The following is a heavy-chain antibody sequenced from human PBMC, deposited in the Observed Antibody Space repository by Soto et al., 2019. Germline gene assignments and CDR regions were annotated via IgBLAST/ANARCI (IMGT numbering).Heavy chain of an antibody. CDR3: ARIPGIAAAGRGGFDP. CDR2: INHSGST. D-gene: IGHD6-13*01. CDR1: GGSFSGYY. Sequence: SETLSLTCAVYGGSFSGYYWSWIRQPPGKGLEWIGEINHSGSTNYNPSLKSRVTISVDTSKNQFSLKLSSVTAADTAVYYCARIPGIAAAGRGGFDPWGQGTLVTVS. J-gene: IGHJ5*02. V-gene: IGHV4-34*01.